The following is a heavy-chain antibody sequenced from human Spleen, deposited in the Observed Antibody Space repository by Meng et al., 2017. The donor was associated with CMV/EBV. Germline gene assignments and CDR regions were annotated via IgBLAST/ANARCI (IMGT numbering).Heavy chain of an antibody. J-gene: IGHJ4*02. CDR2: IYYSGST. CDR3: ARDKTFDY. V-gene: IGHV4-30-4*08. Sequence: LRLSCTVSGGSISSGDYYWSWIRQPPGKGLEWIGYIYYSGSTYYNPSLKSRVTISVDTSKNQFSLKLSSVTAADTAVYYCARDKTFDYRGQGTLVTVSS. CDR1: GGSISSGDYY.